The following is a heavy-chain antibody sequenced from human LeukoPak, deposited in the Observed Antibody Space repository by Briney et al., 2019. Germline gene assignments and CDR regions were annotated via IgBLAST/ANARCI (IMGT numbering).Heavy chain of an antibody. Sequence: GGSLRLSCAASGFTFSSYGMHWVRQAPGKGLEWVAVISYDGSNKYYADSVKGRFTISRDNSKNTLYLQMNSLRAEDTAVYYCAKEDQSFYYYYGMDVRGQGTTVTVSS. CDR1: GFTFSSYG. CDR3: AKEDQSFYYYYGMDV. D-gene: IGHD2-2*01. CDR2: ISYDGSNK. J-gene: IGHJ6*02. V-gene: IGHV3-30*18.